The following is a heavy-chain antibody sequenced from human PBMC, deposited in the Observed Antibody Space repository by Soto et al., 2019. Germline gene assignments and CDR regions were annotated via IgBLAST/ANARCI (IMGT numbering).Heavy chain of an antibody. J-gene: IGHJ3*02. Sequence: GESLKISCKGSGYSFTSYWIGWVRQMPGKGLEWMGIIYPGDSDTRYSPSFQGQVTISADKSISTAYLQWSSLKASGTAMYYCARLICSSTSCYDVGAFDIWGQGTMVTVSS. CDR1: GYSFTSYW. D-gene: IGHD2-2*01. CDR3: ARLICSSTSCYDVGAFDI. CDR2: IYPGDSDT. V-gene: IGHV5-51*01.